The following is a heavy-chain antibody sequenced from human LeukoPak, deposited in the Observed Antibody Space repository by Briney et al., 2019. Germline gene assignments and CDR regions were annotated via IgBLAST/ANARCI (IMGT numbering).Heavy chain of an antibody. Sequence: GGSLRLSCAASGFAFSSYGMPWVRQAPGKGLEWVAVISYDGSNKYYADSVKGRFTISRDNSKNTLYLQMNSLRAEDTAVYYCAKVYSSGWESDYWGQGTLVTVSS. CDR2: ISYDGSNK. CDR3: AKVYSSGWESDY. D-gene: IGHD6-19*01. J-gene: IGHJ4*02. CDR1: GFAFSSYG. V-gene: IGHV3-30*18.